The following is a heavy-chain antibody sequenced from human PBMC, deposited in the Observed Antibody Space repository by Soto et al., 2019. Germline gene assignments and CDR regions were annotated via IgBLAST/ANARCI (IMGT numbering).Heavy chain of an antibody. Sequence: AASVKVSCKASGYTFIGNNIHWVRQAPGQGLEWMGWMSPNTGVTKYAQIFQGRVTMTRDTSINTAYMELSSLIFDDTAVYFCAKGTGSSWFDYWGQGTLVTVSS. V-gene: IGHV1-2*02. D-gene: IGHD6-13*01. J-gene: IGHJ4*02. CDR3: AKGTGSSWFDY. CDR2: MSPNTGVT. CDR1: GYTFIGNN.